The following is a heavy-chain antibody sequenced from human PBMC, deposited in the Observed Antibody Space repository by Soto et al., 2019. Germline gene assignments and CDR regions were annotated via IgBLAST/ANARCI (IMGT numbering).Heavy chain of an antibody. D-gene: IGHD6-13*01. CDR2: INPNSGGT. J-gene: IGHJ4*02. CDR3: AREISSSWFDY. Sequence: GASVEVSCKASGDTFTGYYMRWVRQAPGQGLEWMGWINPNSGGTNYAQKFQGWVTITRDTSISTMYMELSRLRSDDTAVYYCAREISSSWFDYWGQGTLVTVSS. CDR1: GDTFTGYY. V-gene: IGHV1-2*04.